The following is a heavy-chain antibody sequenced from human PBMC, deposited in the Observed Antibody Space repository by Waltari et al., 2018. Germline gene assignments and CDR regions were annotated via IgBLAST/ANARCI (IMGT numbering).Heavy chain of an antibody. V-gene: IGHV4-4*02. CDR2: IQRSGRT. CDR3: ARDRGRGIYLDS. Sequence: NWWSWVRQTPEKGLEWIGQIQRSGRTHYNPSFESRVTISIDTSKNQFSLKVTSTTAADTAVYYCARDRGRGIYLDSWGRGTLVTVSP. J-gene: IGHJ4*02. CDR1: NW. D-gene: IGHD2-15*01.